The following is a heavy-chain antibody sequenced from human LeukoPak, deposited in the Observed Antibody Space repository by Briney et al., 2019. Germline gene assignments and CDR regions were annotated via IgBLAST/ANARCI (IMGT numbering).Heavy chain of an antibody. V-gene: IGHV3-7*01. J-gene: IGHJ4*02. CDR2: IKEDGGEK. CDR1: GFTFSSYS. CDR3: ARDWAEGWLIVGATMRGFDY. Sequence: SGGSLRLSCAASGFTFSSYSMSWVRQAPGKGLEWVANIKEDGGEKYYVDSVKGRFTISRDNAKNSLYLQMNSLRAEDTAVYYCARDWAEGWLIVGATMRGFDYWGQGTLVTVSS. D-gene: IGHD1-26*01.